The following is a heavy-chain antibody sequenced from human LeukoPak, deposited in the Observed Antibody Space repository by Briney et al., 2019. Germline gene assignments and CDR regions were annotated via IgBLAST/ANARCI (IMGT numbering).Heavy chain of an antibody. J-gene: IGHJ6*02. D-gene: IGHD2-15*01. CDR1: GFTFDDYA. Sequence: GRSLRLSCAASGFTFDDYAMHWVRPAPGKGLEWVSGISWNSGSIGYADSVKGRFTISRDNAKNSLYLQMNSLRAEDTALYYCAKDIGIWQPYYYGMDVWGQGTTVTVSS. CDR2: ISWNSGSI. CDR3: AKDIGIWQPYYYGMDV. V-gene: IGHV3-9*01.